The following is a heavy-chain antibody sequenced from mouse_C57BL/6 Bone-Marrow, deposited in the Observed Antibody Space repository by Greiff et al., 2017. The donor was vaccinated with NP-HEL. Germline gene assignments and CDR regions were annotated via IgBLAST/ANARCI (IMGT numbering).Heavy chain of an antibody. D-gene: IGHD3-3*01. J-gene: IGHJ4*01. CDR3: ARSRGMDY. CDR2: IYPSSGYS. CDR1: GFTFPSHW. V-gene: IGHV1-7*01. Sequence: VKLQESGAELAKPGALVKLSCKASGFTFPSHWMHWVKQRPGQGLEWIGYIYPSSGYSKYNQKFKDKATLTADKSSSTAYIQMSSLTYEDTAVDYCARSRGMDYWGQGTSVTVTS.